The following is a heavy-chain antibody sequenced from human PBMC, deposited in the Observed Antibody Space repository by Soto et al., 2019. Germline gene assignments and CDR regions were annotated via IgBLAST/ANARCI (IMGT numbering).Heavy chain of an antibody. CDR3: AKEGSTMVRGVRVYYYGMDV. V-gene: IGHV3-30*18. J-gene: IGHJ6*02. D-gene: IGHD3-10*01. CDR1: GFTFSSYG. CDR2: ISYDGSNK. Sequence: GGSLRLSCAASGFTFSSYGMHWVRQAPGKGLEWVAVISYDGSNKYYADSVKGRFTISRDNPKNTLYLQMNSLRAEDTAVYYCAKEGSTMVRGVRVYYYGMDVWGQGTTVTVSS.